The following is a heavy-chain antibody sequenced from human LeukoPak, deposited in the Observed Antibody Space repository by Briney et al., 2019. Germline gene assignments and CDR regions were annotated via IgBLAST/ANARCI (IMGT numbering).Heavy chain of an antibody. D-gene: IGHD6-13*01. J-gene: IGHJ4*02. CDR3: AKETEAAAVIDY. Sequence: GGSLRLSCAASGFAFDDYAMHWVRQVPGKGLEWVSLISWDGDATYYADSVKGRFTISRDNSKNSLYLQMDSLRAEDTALYYCAKETEAAAVIDYWGQGTLVTVSS. V-gene: IGHV3-43D*03. CDR2: ISWDGDAT. CDR1: GFAFDDYA.